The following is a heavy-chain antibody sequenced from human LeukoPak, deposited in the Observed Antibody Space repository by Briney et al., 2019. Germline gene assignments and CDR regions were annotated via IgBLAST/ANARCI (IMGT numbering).Heavy chain of an antibody. Sequence: GGSLRLSCAASGFNFSSYGMSWVRQAPGKGLEWVSAISGSGGSTYYADSVKGRFTISRDNSKNTLYLQMNSLRAEDTAVYYCAICSSYRANYYFDYWGQGTLVTVSS. V-gene: IGHV3-23*01. CDR2: ISGSGGST. CDR1: GFNFSSYG. D-gene: IGHD1-1*01. J-gene: IGHJ4*02. CDR3: AICSSYRANYYFDY.